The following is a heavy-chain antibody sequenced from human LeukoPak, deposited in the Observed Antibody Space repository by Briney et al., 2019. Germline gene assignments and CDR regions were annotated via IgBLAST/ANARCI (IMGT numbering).Heavy chain of an antibody. V-gene: IGHV3-21*01. CDR3: ARGAGYYESRGADY. D-gene: IGHD3-22*01. J-gene: IGHJ4*02. CDR2: ISSSSSYI. CDR1: GFTFSSYS. Sequence: PGGSLRLSCAASGFTFSSYSMNWVRQAPGKGLEWVSSISSSSSYIYYADSVKGRFTVSRDNAKNSLYLQMNSLRAEDTAVYYCARGAGYYESRGADYWGQGTLVTVSS.